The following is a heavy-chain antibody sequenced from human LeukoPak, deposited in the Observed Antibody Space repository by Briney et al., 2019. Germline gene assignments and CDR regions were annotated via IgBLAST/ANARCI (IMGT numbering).Heavy chain of an antibody. V-gene: IGHV4-39*01. CDR2: IYYSGST. D-gene: IGHD6-19*01. Sequence: SQTLSLTCAVSGSSISSSSYYWGWIRQPPGKGLEWIGSIYYSGSTYYNPSLKSRVTISVDTSKNQFSLKLSSVTAADTAVYYCARAREYSSGWYPIDYYYYMDVWGKGTTVIISS. CDR1: GSSISSSSYY. CDR3: ARAREYSSGWYPIDYYYYMDV. J-gene: IGHJ6*03.